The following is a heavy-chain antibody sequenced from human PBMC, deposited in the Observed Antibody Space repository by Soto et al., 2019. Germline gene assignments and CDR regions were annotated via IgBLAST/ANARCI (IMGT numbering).Heavy chain of an antibody. CDR2: IYWDDDK. Sequence: QITLNESGPTVVRPTETLTLTCRFSGFSLTTSGVGVGWIRQSPGKAPEWLALIYWDDDKRYSASLKSRLTNTKDTSKNQVVLTVSDLDPTDTATYYCAHRVLRTVFGLVTTTVIYFDFWGQGTPVAVSS. J-gene: IGHJ4*02. CDR3: AHRVLRTVFGLVTTTVIYFDF. CDR1: GFSLTTSGVG. V-gene: IGHV2-5*02. D-gene: IGHD3-3*01.